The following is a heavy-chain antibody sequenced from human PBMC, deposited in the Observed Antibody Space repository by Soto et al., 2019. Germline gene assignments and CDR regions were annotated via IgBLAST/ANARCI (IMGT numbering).Heavy chain of an antibody. Sequence: ASVKVSCKASGYTFTHYHVYWVRQAPGRGLEWLGMINPSGGSTTYAQNLQGRVTMTRDTSTNTVYMELSSLRSEDTAVYYRARDLTVPDYWGQGTLVTVSS. V-gene: IGHV1-46*01. J-gene: IGHJ4*02. CDR1: GYTFTHYH. D-gene: IGHD4-17*01. CDR2: INPSGGST. CDR3: ARDLTVPDY.